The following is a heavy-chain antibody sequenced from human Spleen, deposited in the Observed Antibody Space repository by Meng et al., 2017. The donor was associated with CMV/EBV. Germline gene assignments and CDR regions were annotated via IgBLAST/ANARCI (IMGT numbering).Heavy chain of an antibody. D-gene: IGHD5-24*01. J-gene: IGHJ4*02. CDR1: GFNFNNYW. Sequence: GESLKISCVGSGFNFNNYWMNWVRQAPGKGLEWVANINDDGSETYYLDSVKGRFTISRDNAKNSLFLQMNSLRADDTAVYYCARDPRRDGGVTFDYWGQGILVTVSS. CDR2: INDDGSET. CDR3: ARDPRRDGGVTFDY. V-gene: IGHV3-7*01.